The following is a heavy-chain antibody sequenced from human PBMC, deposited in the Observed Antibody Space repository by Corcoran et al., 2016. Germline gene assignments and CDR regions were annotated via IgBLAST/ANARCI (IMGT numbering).Heavy chain of an antibody. Sequence: EVQLVESGGGLVKPGGSLRLSCAASGFTFSSYSMNWVRQAPGKGLEWVSSISSSSSYIYYADSVKGRFTISRDNAKNSLYLQMNSLRAEYTAVYYCAGDGGGPYYYGMDFCGQGTTVTVSS. V-gene: IGHV3-21*01. D-gene: IGHD2-15*01. CDR3: AGDGGGPYYYGMDF. CDR2: ISSSSSYI. CDR1: GFTFSSYS. J-gene: IGHJ6*02.